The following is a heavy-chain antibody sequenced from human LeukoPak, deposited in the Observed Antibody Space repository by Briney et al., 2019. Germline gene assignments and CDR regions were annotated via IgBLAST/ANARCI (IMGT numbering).Heavy chain of an antibody. Sequence: ASVTVSCKASGYSFPIYGISWVRQAPGQGPEWMGWISPYNDNTNYAQKLQGRATLTTDTSTSTAYMELRSLRSDDTAVYYCARHFYGSGTYYHFDYWGQGTLVTVSS. CDR2: ISPYNDNT. D-gene: IGHD3-10*01. J-gene: IGHJ4*02. V-gene: IGHV1-18*01. CDR3: ARHFYGSGTYYHFDY. CDR1: GYSFPIYG.